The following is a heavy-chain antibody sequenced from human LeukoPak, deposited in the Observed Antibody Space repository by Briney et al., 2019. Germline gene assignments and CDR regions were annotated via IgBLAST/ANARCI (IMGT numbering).Heavy chain of an antibody. J-gene: IGHJ3*02. Sequence: ASVTVSCKVSGYTLTELSMHWVRQAPGKGLEWKGGFDPEDGETIYAQKFQGRVTMTEDTSTDTAYMELTSLRSEDTAVYYCATAIVVVVASTAAFDIWGQGTMATVSS. CDR3: ATAIVVVVASTAAFDI. V-gene: IGHV1-24*01. CDR1: GYTLTELS. CDR2: FDPEDGET. D-gene: IGHD2-15*01.